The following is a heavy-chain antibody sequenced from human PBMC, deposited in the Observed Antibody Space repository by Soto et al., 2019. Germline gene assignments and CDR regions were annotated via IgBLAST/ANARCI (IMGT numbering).Heavy chain of an antibody. CDR2: IYYSGST. V-gene: IGHV4-39*01. Sequence: SETLSLTCTVSGGSISSSSYYWGWIRQPPGKGLEWIGSIYYSGSTYYNPSLKSRVTISVDTSKNQFSLKLSSVTAADTAVYYCARPVVAATQAWFDPWGQGTLVTVSS. CDR3: ARPVVAATQAWFDP. D-gene: IGHD2-15*01. CDR1: GGSISSSSYY. J-gene: IGHJ5*02.